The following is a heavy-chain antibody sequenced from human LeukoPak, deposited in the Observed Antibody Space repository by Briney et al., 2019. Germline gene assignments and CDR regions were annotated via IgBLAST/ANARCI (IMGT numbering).Heavy chain of an antibody. V-gene: IGHV1-69*04. D-gene: IGHD1-26*01. J-gene: IGHJ4*02. CDR2: IIPILGIA. Sequence: SVKVSCKASGGTFSSYAISWVRQAPGQGLEWMGRIIPILGIANYAQKFQGRVTITADKSTSTACMELSSLRSEDTAVYYCARIGGSYEDLDYWGQGTLVTVSS. CDR3: ARIGGSYEDLDY. CDR1: GGTFSSYA.